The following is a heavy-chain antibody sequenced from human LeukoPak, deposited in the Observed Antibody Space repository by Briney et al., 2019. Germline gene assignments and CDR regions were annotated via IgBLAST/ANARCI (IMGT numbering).Heavy chain of an antibody. J-gene: IGHJ4*02. CDR2: ISAYNGNT. CDR3: AREWGVLWFGELLTLDY. CDR1: GYTFTSYG. V-gene: IGHV1-18*04. Sequence: ASVKVSCKASGYTFTSYGISWVRQAPGQGLEWMGWISAYNGNTNYAQKLQGRVTMTTDTSTSTAYMELRSLRSDDTAVYYCAREWGVLWFGELLTLDYWGQGTLVTVSS. D-gene: IGHD3-10*01.